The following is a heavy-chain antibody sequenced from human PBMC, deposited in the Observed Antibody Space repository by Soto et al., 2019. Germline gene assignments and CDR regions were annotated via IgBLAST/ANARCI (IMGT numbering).Heavy chain of an antibody. CDR1: GYSFTSYW. D-gene: IGHD6-13*01. CDR2: IYPGDSDT. V-gene: IGHV5-51*01. J-gene: IGHJ6*02. Sequence: CKGSGYSFTSYWIGWVRQMPGKGLEWMGIIYPGDSDTRYSPSFQGQVTISADKSISTAYLQWSSLKASDTAMYYCARTAAAGKYYYGMDVWGQGTTVTVSS. CDR3: ARTAAAGKYYYGMDV.